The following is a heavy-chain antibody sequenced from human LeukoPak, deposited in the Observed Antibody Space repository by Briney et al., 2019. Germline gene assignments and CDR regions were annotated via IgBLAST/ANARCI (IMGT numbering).Heavy chain of an antibody. D-gene: IGHD3-16*01. V-gene: IGHV3-23*01. CDR1: GFTFSYYA. Sequence: GGSLRLSCAGSGFTFSYYAMSWVRQAPGKGLEWVSAISGTGGSTYYADSVKGRFTISRDNSKNTLYLQMNSLRAEDTAVYYCAKMLWPQGQYFDYWGQGTLVTVSS. J-gene: IGHJ4*02. CDR3: AKMLWPQGQYFDY. CDR2: ISGTGGST.